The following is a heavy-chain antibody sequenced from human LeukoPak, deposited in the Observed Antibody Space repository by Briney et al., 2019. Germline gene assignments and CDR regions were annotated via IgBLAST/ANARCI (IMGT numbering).Heavy chain of an antibody. V-gene: IGHV3-20*04. CDR3: ASDTDLRYGFGHYGDAFDI. D-gene: IGHD4-17*01. J-gene: IGHJ3*02. CDR2: MAWKWGKT. Sequence: GGSLRLSCAVSGFTFDDYGMSWVRQAPGKGLEWVAGMAWKWGKTGYADCGKGRFTIARDTANNSLYLQMHSLRAEDTALYYCASDTDLRYGFGHYGDAFDIWGQGTMVTVAA. CDR1: GFTFDDYG.